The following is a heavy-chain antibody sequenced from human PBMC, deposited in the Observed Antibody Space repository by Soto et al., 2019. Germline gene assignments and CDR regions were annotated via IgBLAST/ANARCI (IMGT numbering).Heavy chain of an antibody. J-gene: IGHJ6*02. D-gene: IGHD6-6*01. V-gene: IGHV3-23*01. CDR1: GFTFSSYA. CDR3: ATAARPNYYYGMDV. CDR2: ISGSGGST. Sequence: EVQLLESGGGLVQPGGSLRLSCAASGFTFSSYAMSWVRQAPGKGLEWVSAISGSGGSTYYADSVKGRFTISRDNSKNTLYLQMNSLRGEDTAVYYCATAARPNYYYGMDVWGQGSTVTVSS.